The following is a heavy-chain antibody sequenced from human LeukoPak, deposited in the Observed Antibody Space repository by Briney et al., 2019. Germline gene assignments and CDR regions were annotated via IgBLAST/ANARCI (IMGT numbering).Heavy chain of an antibody. Sequence: ASVKVSCKASGGTFSSYAISWVRQAPGQGLEWRGGIIPIFGTANYAQKFQGRVTITADESTSTAYMELSSLRSEDTAVYYCARLSPLTGAYYYMDVWGKGTTVTVFS. J-gene: IGHJ6*03. CDR1: GGTFSSYA. CDR3: ARLSPLTGAYYYMDV. V-gene: IGHV1-69*13. CDR2: IIPIFGTA. D-gene: IGHD7-27*01.